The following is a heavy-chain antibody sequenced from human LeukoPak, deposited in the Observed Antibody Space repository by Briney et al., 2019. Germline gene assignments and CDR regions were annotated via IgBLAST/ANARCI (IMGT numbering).Heavy chain of an antibody. CDR3: ARGFGIAAPRYFDY. V-gene: IGHV1-2*04. D-gene: IGHD6-6*01. J-gene: IGHJ4*02. Sequence: ASVKVSCKASGYTFTGYYMHWVRQAPGQGLEWIGWINPNSGGTNYAQKFQGWVTMTRDTSISTAYMELSRLRSDDTAVYYCARGFGIAAPRYFDYWGQGTLVTVSS. CDR2: INPNSGGT. CDR1: GYTFTGYY.